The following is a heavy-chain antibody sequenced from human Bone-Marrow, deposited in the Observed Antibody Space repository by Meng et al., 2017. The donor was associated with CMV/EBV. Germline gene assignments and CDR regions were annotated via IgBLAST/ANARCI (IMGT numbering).Heavy chain of an antibody. CDR1: GGSISSYY. CDR2: IYTSGST. J-gene: IGHJ4*02. CDR3: ARAMVRGVQRYFDY. V-gene: IGHV4-4*07. Sequence: QVQMQESGPGLVKPSETLSLTCTVAGGSISSYYWSWIRQPAGKGLEWIGRIYTSGSTNYNPSLKSRVTMSVDTSKNQFSLKLSSVTAADTAVYYCARAMVRGVQRYFDYWGQGTLVTVSS. D-gene: IGHD3-10*01.